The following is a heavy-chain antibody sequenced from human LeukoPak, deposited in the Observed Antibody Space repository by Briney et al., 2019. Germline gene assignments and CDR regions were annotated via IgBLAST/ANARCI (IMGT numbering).Heavy chain of an antibody. J-gene: IGHJ3*02. V-gene: IGHV4-39*07. D-gene: IGHD2-15*01. CDR2: IYYSGST. CDR1: GGSISSSSYY. Sequence: PSETLSLTCTVSGGSISSSSYYWGWIRQPPGKGLEWIGSIYYSGSTYYNPSLKSRVTISVDTSKNQFSLKLSSVTAADTAVYYCAREARYCSGGSCYRSPRDAFDIWGQGTMVTVSS. CDR3: AREARYCSGGSCYRSPRDAFDI.